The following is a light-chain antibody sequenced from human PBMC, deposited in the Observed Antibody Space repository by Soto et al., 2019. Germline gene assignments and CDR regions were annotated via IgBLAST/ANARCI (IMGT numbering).Light chain of an antibody. J-gene: IGLJ3*02. Sequence: QLVLTQSPSASGTPGQRVTISCSGSSSNIGRNTVNWYQQFPGAAPKLVMYPARFSGSKSGTSASLAIDGLQSEDEADYYCAAWDDSLNGPVFGGGTQLTVL. CDR1: SSNIGRNT. CDR3: AAWDDSLNGPV. V-gene: IGLV1-44*01.